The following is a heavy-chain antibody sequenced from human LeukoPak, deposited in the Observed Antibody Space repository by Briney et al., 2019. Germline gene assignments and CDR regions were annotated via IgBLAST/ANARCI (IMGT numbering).Heavy chain of an antibody. D-gene: IGHD2-2*03. CDR3: AITWILVPGGYYYGMDV. J-gene: IGHJ6*02. CDR1: GGSISSYY. V-gene: IGHV4-4*07. CDR2: IYTSGST. Sequence: SETLSLTCTVSGGSISSYYWSWIRQPAGKGLEWIGRIYTSGSTNYNPSHKSRVTMSVDTSMNQFSLKLSSVTAADTAVYYCAITWILVPGGYYYGMDVWGQGTTVTVSS.